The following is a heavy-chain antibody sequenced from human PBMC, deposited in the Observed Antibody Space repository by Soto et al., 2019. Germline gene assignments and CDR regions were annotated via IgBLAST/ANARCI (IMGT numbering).Heavy chain of an antibody. Sequence: PSETLSLTCAVYGGSFSGYYWSWIRQPPGKGLEWIGEINHSGSTNYNPSLKSRVTISVDTSKNQFSLKLSSVTAADTAVYYCGSRNSRHGSAFGYWGQGTLVTVSS. J-gene: IGHJ4*02. CDR2: INHSGST. D-gene: IGHD1-26*01. CDR1: GGSFSGYY. V-gene: IGHV4-34*01. CDR3: GSRNSRHGSAFGY.